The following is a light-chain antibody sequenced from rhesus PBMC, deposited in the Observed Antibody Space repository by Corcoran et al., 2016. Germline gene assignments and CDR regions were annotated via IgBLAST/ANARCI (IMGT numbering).Light chain of an antibody. CDR3: YQHSSGYS. J-gene: IGKJ2*01. CDR1: QSVSSY. CDR2: GAS. Sequence: QVILTQSPATLSLSPGERATLSCRASQSVSSYLAWYQQKPGQAPRLLIYGASSRGTGIPDRFSGSGSGTDLPRTISSLEAEDVGVYHCYQHSSGYSFGQGTKGEIK. V-gene: IGKV3-10*01.